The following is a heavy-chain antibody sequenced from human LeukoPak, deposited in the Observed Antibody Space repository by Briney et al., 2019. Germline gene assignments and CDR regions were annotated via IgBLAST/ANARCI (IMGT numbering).Heavy chain of an antibody. CDR3: GREVPGGTTSLDC. Sequence: GGSLRLSCAASGFTFSNYWMSWIRQAPGKGLEWVANIEEDGSKKNYVDSVQGRFTISRDNAKNALYLQMNSLRAEDTAVYYCGREVPGGTTSLDCWGQGTLVTVSS. CDR2: IEEDGSKK. CDR1: GFTFSNYW. J-gene: IGHJ4*02. D-gene: IGHD1-26*01. V-gene: IGHV3-7*04.